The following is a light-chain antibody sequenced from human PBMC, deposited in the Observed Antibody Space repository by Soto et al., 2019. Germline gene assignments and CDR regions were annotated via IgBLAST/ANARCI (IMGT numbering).Light chain of an antibody. CDR1: ESVVSN. J-gene: IGKJ1*01. Sequence: EIVLTQSPGTLYLSPGERATLSCRATESVVSNYLAWYQQKPGQAPRLXXYGASTRATGIPARFSGIVSGTEFTLTISRLQSEDFAFYYGQQYNNWPPWTFGQGTKVDIK. V-gene: IGKV3-15*01. CDR3: QQYNNWPPWT. CDR2: GAS.